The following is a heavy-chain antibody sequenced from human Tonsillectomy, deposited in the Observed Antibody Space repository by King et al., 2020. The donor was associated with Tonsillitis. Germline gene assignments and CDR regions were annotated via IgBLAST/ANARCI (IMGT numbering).Heavy chain of an antibody. J-gene: IGHJ6*03. V-gene: IGHV4-34*01. CDR3: AREYSRWYYYMDV. D-gene: IGHD6-6*01. CDR1: GGSFSGYY. Sequence: VQLQQWGAGLLKPSETLSLTCAVYGGSFSGYYWSWIRQPPGKGLEWIGEINHSGSTNYTPSLKSRVTISVYTSKNQFSLKLISVTAADTAVYYCAREYSRWYYYMDVWGKGTTVTVSS. CDR2: INHSGST.